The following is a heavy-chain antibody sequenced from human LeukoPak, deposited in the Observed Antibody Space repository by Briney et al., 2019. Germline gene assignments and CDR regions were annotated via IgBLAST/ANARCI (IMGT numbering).Heavy chain of an antibody. CDR2: VIPIFGTA. J-gene: IGHJ6*04. CDR1: GGTFTSYA. V-gene: IGHV1-69*06. CDR3: ASTLGKDTAMDNYYYYGMDV. Sequence: AAVKVSCKASGGTFTSYAISWVRQAPGPGIEWMGGVIPIFGTANYAQKFQGRVTITADKSTSTAYMELSSLRSEDTAVYYRASTLGKDTAMDNYYYYGMDVWGKGTTVTVSS. D-gene: IGHD5-18*01.